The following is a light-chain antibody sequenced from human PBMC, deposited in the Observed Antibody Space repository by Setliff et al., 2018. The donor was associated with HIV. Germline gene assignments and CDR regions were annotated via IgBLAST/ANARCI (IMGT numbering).Light chain of an antibody. Sequence: SYELTQPPSVSVAPGKTATITCGGINIGSKSVHWYQQKPGQAPVLVVYDDNDRPSGVPERFSGSNSGNTATLTISRVEAGDEADYYCQVWDSSSDHHVFGTGTKVTVL. CDR1: NIGSKS. CDR3: QVWDSSSDHHV. CDR2: DDN. V-gene: IGLV3-21*03. J-gene: IGLJ1*01.